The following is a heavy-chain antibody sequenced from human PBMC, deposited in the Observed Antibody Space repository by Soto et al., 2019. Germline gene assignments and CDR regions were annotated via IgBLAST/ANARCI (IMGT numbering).Heavy chain of an antibody. D-gene: IGHD7-27*01. CDR3: ARDPNWGIWYFDL. CDR1: GFTVSSNY. Sequence: EVQLVESGGGLIQPGGSLRLSCAASGFTVSSNYMSWVRQAPGKGLEWVSVIYSGGSTYYADSVKGRFTISRDNAKNSLYLQVNSLRAEDTAVYYCARDPNWGIWYFDLWGRGTLVTVSS. J-gene: IGHJ2*01. CDR2: IYSGGST. V-gene: IGHV3-53*01.